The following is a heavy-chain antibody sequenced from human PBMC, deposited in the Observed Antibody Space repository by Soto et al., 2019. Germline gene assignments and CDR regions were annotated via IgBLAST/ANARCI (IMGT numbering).Heavy chain of an antibody. CDR3: ARDRGYSGYDSPRFYYGMDV. J-gene: IGHJ6*02. CDR1: GFTFSSYG. Sequence: QVQLVESGGGVVQPGRSLRLSCAASGFTFSSYGMHWVRQAPGKGLEWVAVIWYDGSNKWYADSVKGRFTISRYNSKNTLSLQMNSLRAEDTAVYSCARDRGYSGYDSPRFYYGMDVWGQGTTVTVSS. D-gene: IGHD5-12*01. V-gene: IGHV3-33*01. CDR2: IWYDGSNK.